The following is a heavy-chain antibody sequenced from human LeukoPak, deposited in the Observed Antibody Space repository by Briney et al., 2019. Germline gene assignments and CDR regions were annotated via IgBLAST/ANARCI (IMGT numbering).Heavy chain of an antibody. Sequence: GGSLRLSCAASGFTFSSYEMNWVRQAPGKGLEWVSYISSSGSTIYYADSVKGRFTISRDNAKNSLYLQMNSLRAEDTAVYYCARSPIGGIRHFDYWGQGTLVTVSS. CDR3: ARSPIGGIRHFDY. D-gene: IGHD1-14*01. V-gene: IGHV3-48*03. CDR1: GFTFSSYE. J-gene: IGHJ4*02. CDR2: ISSSGSTI.